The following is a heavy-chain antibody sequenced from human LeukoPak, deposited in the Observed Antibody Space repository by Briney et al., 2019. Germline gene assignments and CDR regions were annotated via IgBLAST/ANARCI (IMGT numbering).Heavy chain of an antibody. V-gene: IGHV3-23*01. CDR2: ISGSGGRT. CDR1: GFTFSSYA. J-gene: IGHJ3*02. D-gene: IGHD1-14*01. Sequence: AESLTLSCAVSGFTFSSYAMSWARQAPGKGLERVSAISGSGGRTYYADSGKGRFSLSTHPSKNTPYLQMHCLMGEGPAINYRAKPEGEGVTPYDAFDIWGQGTMVTVSS. CDR3: AKPEGEGVTPYDAFDI.